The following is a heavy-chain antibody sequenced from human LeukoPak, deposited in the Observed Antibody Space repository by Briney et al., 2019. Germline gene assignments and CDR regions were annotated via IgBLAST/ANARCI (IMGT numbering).Heavy chain of an antibody. CDR3: AKCSDRSSCYFDH. Sequence: GGSLRLSCAASGFTFSSYAMSWVRQAPGKGLEWVSTITRSGGGTYYADSVKGRFTITRDNSKNTLYLQMNSLRAEDTAVYSCAKCSDRSSCYFDHWGQGTLVTVSS. J-gene: IGHJ4*02. D-gene: IGHD6-13*01. V-gene: IGHV3-23*01. CDR2: ITRSGGGT. CDR1: GFTFSSYA.